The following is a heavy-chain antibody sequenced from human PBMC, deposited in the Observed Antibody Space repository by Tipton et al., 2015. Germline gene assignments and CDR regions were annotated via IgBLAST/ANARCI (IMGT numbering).Heavy chain of an antibody. CDR3: AKGGALWFGEPPTY. J-gene: IGHJ4*02. V-gene: IGHV3-23*01. CDR2: ISGSRTRS. Sequence: SLRLSCAASGFTFSNYAMNWVRQAPGKGLEWVSTISGSRTRSYYADSVMGRFTISRDNSKNTLYLQMNSLRVEDTAVYYCAKGGALWFGEPPTYWGQGTLVAVSP. D-gene: IGHD3-10*01. CDR1: GFTFSNYA.